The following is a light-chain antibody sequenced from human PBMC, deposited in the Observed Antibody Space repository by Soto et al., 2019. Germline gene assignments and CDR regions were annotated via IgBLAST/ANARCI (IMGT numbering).Light chain of an antibody. CDR3: SSKSSGATLYV. Sequence: QSVLTQPASVSGSPGQSITISCTGTSSDIGGSKYVSWYQQYPGKAPKLMIYEVTYRPSGVSNRFSGSKSGNTASLTISGLQAEDEADYYCSSKSSGATLYVFGSGTKVTVL. CDR2: EVT. CDR1: SSDIGGSKY. V-gene: IGLV2-14*01. J-gene: IGLJ1*01.